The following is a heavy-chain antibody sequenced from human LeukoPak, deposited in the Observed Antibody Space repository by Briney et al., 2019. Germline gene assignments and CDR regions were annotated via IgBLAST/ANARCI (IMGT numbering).Heavy chain of an antibody. Sequence: GGPLRLSCAASGFTFSSYSMNWVRQAPGKGLEWVSSISSRSSYIYYADSVKGRFTISRDNAKNSLYLQMNSLRAEDTAVYYCARAGGEYNWNYIDYWGQGTLVTVSS. CDR2: ISSRSSYI. D-gene: IGHD1-20*01. CDR1: GFTFSSYS. V-gene: IGHV3-21*01. CDR3: ARAGGEYNWNYIDY. J-gene: IGHJ4*02.